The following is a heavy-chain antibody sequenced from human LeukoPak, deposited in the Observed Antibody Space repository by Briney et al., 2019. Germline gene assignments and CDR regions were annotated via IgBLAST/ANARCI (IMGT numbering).Heavy chain of an antibody. V-gene: IGHV3-23*01. CDR1: GFTFGDYA. D-gene: IGHD2-21*01. Sequence: GGSLRLSCTASGFTFGDYAMSWFRQAPGKGLEWVSAISGSGSTTYYADSVKGRFTISRDHSKNTLFLQMNSLRAEDTAEYYCAKTPVGDWGVSDSWGQGTLVTVSS. CDR2: ISGSGSTT. J-gene: IGHJ4*02. CDR3: AKTPVGDWGVSDS.